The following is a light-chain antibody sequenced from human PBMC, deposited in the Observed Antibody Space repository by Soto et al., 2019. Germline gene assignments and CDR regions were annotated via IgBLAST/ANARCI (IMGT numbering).Light chain of an antibody. Sequence: DVQMTQSPSSLSASVGDRVTITCRASQSISTYLNWYQQKPGKAPKVLMYAASSLQRGVPSRFSGSGSETDFTLTISSLQPEDFATYYCQQSYSTPTFGGGTKVEIK. CDR1: QSISTY. V-gene: IGKV1-39*01. CDR2: AAS. J-gene: IGKJ4*01. CDR3: QQSYSTPT.